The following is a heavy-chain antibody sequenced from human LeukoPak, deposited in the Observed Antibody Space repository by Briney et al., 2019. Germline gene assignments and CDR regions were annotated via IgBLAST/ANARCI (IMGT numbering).Heavy chain of an antibody. CDR3: ARDLVGATSDY. V-gene: IGHV4-39*07. Sequence: SETLSLTCTVSGGSISSGGYYWSWIRQHPGKGLEWIGSIYYSGSTYYNPSLKSRVTISVDTSKNQFSLKLSSVTAADTAVYYCARDLVGATSDYWGQGTLVTVSS. CDR1: GGSISSGGYY. CDR2: IYYSGST. D-gene: IGHD1-26*01. J-gene: IGHJ4*02.